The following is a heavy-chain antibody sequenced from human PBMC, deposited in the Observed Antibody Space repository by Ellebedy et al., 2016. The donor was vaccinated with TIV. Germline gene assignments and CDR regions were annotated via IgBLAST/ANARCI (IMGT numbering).Heavy chain of an antibody. Sequence: GESLKISXSASGFTFSSYSMNWVRQAPGKGLEWVSSISSSSSYIYYADSVKGRFTISRDNAKNSLYLQMNSLRAEDTAVYYCARGRGLYGDQNHYWGQGTLVTVSS. CDR1: GFTFSSYS. CDR3: ARGRGLYGDQNHY. V-gene: IGHV3-21*04. D-gene: IGHD4-17*01. CDR2: ISSSSSYI. J-gene: IGHJ4*02.